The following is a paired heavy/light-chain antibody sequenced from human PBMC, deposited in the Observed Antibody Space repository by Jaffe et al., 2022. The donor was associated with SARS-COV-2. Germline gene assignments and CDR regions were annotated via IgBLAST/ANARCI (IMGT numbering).Heavy chain of an antibody. CDR3: ARGSVLRYFDWPQYYYGMDV. CDR1: GGSISSGGYY. Sequence: QVQLQESGPGLVKPSQTLSLTCTVSGGSISSGGYYWSWIRQHPGKGLEWIGYIYYSGSTYYNPSLKSRVTISVDTSKNQFSLKLSSVTAADTAVYYCARGSVLRYFDWPQYYYGMDVWGQGTTVTVSS. D-gene: IGHD3-9*01. J-gene: IGHJ6*02. CDR2: IYYSGST. V-gene: IGHV4-31*03.
Light chain of an antibody. CDR2: LGS. Sequence: DIVMTQSPLSLPVTPGEPASISCRSSQSLLHSNGYNYLDWYLQKPGQSPQLLIYLGSNRASGVPDRFSGSGSGTDFTLKISRVEAEDVGVYYCMQALQTPGLFTFGPGTKVDIK. CDR1: QSLLHSNGYNY. J-gene: IGKJ3*01. V-gene: IGKV2-28*01. CDR3: MQALQTPGLFT.